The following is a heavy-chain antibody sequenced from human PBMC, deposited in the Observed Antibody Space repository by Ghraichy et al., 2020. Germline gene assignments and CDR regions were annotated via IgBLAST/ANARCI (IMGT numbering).Heavy chain of an antibody. J-gene: IGHJ6*02. CDR1: GFTFSSYW. D-gene: IGHD1-1*01. CDR3: ARGGSTTSSVIHAMDV. V-gene: IGHV3-74*01. Sequence: SCAASGFTFSSYWMHWVRQAPGKGLVWVSRINSDGSPINYANFVKGRFTISRDNAKNTLYLQMNSLRAEDTGVYFCARGGSTTSSVIHAMDVWGQGITVTVSS. CDR2: INSDGSPI.